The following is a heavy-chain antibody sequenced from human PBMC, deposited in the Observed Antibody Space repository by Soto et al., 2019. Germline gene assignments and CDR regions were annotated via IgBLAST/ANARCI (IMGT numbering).Heavy chain of an antibody. J-gene: IGHJ4*02. CDR3: AREGMEGYSGFDY. V-gene: IGHV3-21*05. Sequence: TGGSLRLSCAASGFTFSSYSMNWVRQAPGKGLEWVSHISSSSSYIYYADSVKGRFTISRDNAKNSLYLQMNSLRAEDTAVYYCAREGMEGYSGFDYWGQGTLVTVSS. D-gene: IGHD5-12*01. CDR2: ISSSSSYI. CDR1: GFTFSSYS.